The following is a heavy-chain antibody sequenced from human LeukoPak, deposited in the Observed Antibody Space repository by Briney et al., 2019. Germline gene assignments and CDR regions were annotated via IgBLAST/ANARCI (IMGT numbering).Heavy chain of an antibody. Sequence: GGSLRLSCAASGFTVSGNYMSWDRQAPGKGLEWVSVIYSGGSTYYADSVKGRFTISRDNSKNTLYLQMNSLRAEDTAVYYCARVAEAGEIDYWGQGTLVTVSS. D-gene: IGHD6-19*01. CDR3: ARVAEAGEIDY. CDR1: GFTVSGNY. V-gene: IGHV3-53*01. J-gene: IGHJ4*02. CDR2: IYSGGST.